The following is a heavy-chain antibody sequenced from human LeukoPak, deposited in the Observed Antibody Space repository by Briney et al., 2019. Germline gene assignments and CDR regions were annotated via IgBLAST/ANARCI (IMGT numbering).Heavy chain of an antibody. Sequence: SETLSLTCTVSGGSISSYYWSWIRQPPGKGLEWIAYIYYSGTTNYNPSLKSRVTISLDTSNNQFSLKLTPVTAADTAVYYCARRRSWSDAFDIWGQGTMVTVSS. D-gene: IGHD6-13*01. CDR1: GGSISSYY. V-gene: IGHV4-59*01. J-gene: IGHJ3*02. CDR2: IYYSGTT. CDR3: ARRRSWSDAFDI.